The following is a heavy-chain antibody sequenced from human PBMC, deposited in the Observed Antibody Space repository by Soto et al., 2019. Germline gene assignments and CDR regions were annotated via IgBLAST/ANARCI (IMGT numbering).Heavy chain of an antibody. CDR3: ARGVSKIAVAGNFFLDP. Sequence: AVKVSCKASGGTFSSYAISWVRQAPGQGLEWMGGIIPIFGTANYAQKFQGRVTITADESTSTAYMELSSLRSEDTAVYYCARGVSKIAVAGNFFLDPWGQGTLVTVSS. CDR1: GGTFSSYA. D-gene: IGHD6-19*01. J-gene: IGHJ5*02. V-gene: IGHV1-69*13. CDR2: IIPIFGTA.